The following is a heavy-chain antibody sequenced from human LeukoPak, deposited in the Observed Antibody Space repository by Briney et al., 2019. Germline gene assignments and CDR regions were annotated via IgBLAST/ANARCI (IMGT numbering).Heavy chain of an antibody. V-gene: IGHV6-1*01. CDR1: GDSLPSNCAA. CDR2: TYYRSKWYN. J-gene: IGHJ4*02. D-gene: IGHD6-25*01. CDR3: ARGSSGGYFDY. Sequence: WQTLSLPCAISGDSLPSNCAAWDWLRQTPSTGLEWLGSTYYRSKWYNDYAVSVKSRITITPDTSKNPFSLQLNSVTPEDTAVYYCARGSSGGYFDYWGQGTLVTVSS.